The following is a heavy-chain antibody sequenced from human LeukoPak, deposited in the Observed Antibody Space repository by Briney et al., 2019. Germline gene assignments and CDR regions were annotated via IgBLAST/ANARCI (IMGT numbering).Heavy chain of an antibody. CDR1: GFTFSSYA. Sequence: GGSLRLSFAASGFTFSSYAMSWVRQAPGKGLEGVANIKQDGSEKYYVDSVKGRFTISRDNAKNSLYLQMNSLRAEDTAVYYCASYSTLVDYFDYWGQGTLVTVSS. V-gene: IGHV3-7*01. CDR2: IKQDGSEK. D-gene: IGHD2-21*01. CDR3: ASYSTLVDYFDY. J-gene: IGHJ4*02.